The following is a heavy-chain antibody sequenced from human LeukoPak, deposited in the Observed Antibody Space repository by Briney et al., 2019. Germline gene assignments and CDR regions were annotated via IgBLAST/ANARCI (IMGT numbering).Heavy chain of an antibody. CDR2: IYYSGST. V-gene: IGHV4-30-4*01. D-gene: IGHD2-15*01. CDR3: ARECGGGSCYFGAFDI. CDR1: GGSISSGGYY. Sequence: PSETLSLTCTVSGGSISSGGYYWSWIRQPPVKGLEWIGYIYYSGSTYYNPSLKSRVTISVDTSKNQFSLKLSSVTAADTAVYYCARECGGGSCYFGAFDIWGQGTMVTVSS. J-gene: IGHJ3*02.